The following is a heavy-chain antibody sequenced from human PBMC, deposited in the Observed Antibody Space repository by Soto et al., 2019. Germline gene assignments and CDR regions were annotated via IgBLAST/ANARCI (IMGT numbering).Heavy chain of an antibody. Sequence: SETLSVTCPVAGGSISSCYWSWIRQPPGKGLEWIAYIYNSGSTNYNPSLKSRVNMSLDTSKNQLSLKLSSVTAADTAVYYCATTPDTDFWSGYVAWGQGTLVTVSS. CDR3: ATTPDTDFWSGYVA. J-gene: IGHJ4*02. V-gene: IGHV4-59*01. D-gene: IGHD3-3*01. CDR2: IYNSGST. CDR1: GGSISSCY.